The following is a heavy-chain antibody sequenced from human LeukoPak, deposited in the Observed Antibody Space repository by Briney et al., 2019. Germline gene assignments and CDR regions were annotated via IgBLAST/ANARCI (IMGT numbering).Heavy chain of an antibody. Sequence: GVPLRFSCSASGFTYKRDWMHWLPQAPGKGVVWVSSIASSEETHFAPSVEGRFTIPRENAEKAWYLQMNSLRAGDTAIYHCVRGGEIGFDYWGQGTLVTVSS. CDR1: GFTYKRDW. V-gene: IGHV3-13*01. D-gene: IGHD3-16*01. CDR2: IASSEET. CDR3: VRGGEIGFDY. J-gene: IGHJ4*02.